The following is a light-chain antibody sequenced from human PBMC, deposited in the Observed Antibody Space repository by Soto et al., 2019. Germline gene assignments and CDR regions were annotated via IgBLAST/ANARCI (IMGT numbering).Light chain of an antibody. CDR2: NIS. J-gene: IGKJ2*01. CDR3: QQRNACSRNT. V-gene: IGKV3-11*01. Sequence: EIVLTQFPSTLSLSPGDRATLSCRASQSVPIYLAWYQQKPGQAPKLLVYNISNMANGIPARFTGSGSGTDFTLTTSSLEPEDSAVYYCQQRNACSRNTFGQGTKLQI. CDR1: QSVPIY.